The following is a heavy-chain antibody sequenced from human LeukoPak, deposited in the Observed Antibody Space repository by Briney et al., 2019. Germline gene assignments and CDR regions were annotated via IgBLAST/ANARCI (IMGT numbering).Heavy chain of an antibody. Sequence: ASVKVSCKASGYTFTGYHIHWVRQAPGQGPEWMGRINPNTGGTNYAQKFQGRVTMTRDTSISTAYMELSSLSSDDTAVYYCARCPVGPTPGGAFDIWGQGTMVTVSS. CDR1: GYTFTGYH. CDR2: INPNTGGT. CDR3: ARCPVGPTPGGAFDI. J-gene: IGHJ3*02. V-gene: IGHV1-2*02. D-gene: IGHD1-26*01.